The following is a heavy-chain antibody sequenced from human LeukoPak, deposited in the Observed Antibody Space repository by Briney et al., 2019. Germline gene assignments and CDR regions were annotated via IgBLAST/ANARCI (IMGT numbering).Heavy chain of an antibody. CDR1: GDSISTTSYY. CDR2: IYHSGST. Sequence: SETVSLTCTVSGDSISTTSYYWGWIRQSPGKGLEWIASIYHSGSTYYNPSLKSRVTMSVDTSKNQFSLKLRSVTAADTAVYYCARGDRDITNNWNDVLYYYYMDVWGKGTTVTISS. CDR3: ARGDRDITNNWNDVLYYYYMDV. V-gene: IGHV4-39*07. D-gene: IGHD1-1*01. J-gene: IGHJ6*03.